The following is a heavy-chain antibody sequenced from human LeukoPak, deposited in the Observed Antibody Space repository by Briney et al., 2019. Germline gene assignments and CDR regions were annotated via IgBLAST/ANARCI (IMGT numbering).Heavy chain of an antibody. CDR3: ASGTYYDFWSGYYTPDYYYYMDV. CDR1: GGSISSQY. V-gene: IGHV4-59*11. J-gene: IGHJ6*03. CDR2: IYYSGST. D-gene: IGHD3-3*01. Sequence: PSETLSLTCTVSGGSISSQYWSWIRQPPGKGLEWIGYIYYSGSTNHNPSLKSRVTISVDTSKNQFSLKLSSVTAADTAVYYCASGTYYDFWSGYYTPDYYYYMDVWGKGTTVTVSS.